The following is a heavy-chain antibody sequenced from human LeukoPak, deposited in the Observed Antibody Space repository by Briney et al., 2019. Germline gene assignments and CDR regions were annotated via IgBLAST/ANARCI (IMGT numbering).Heavy chain of an antibody. D-gene: IGHD2-21*01. V-gene: IGHV1-69*13. CDR1: GGTFSSYA. CDR2: IIPIFGTA. J-gene: IGHJ4*02. Sequence: ASVKVSCKASGGTFSSYAISWVRQAPGQGLEWMGGIIPIFGTANYAQKFQGRVTITADESTSTAYMELSSLRSEDTAVYYCATDSEVKLAFDYWGQGTLVTVSP. CDR3: ATDSEVKLAFDY.